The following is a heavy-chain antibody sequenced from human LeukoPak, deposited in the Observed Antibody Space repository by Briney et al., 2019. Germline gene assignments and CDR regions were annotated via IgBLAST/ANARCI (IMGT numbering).Heavy chain of an antibody. D-gene: IGHD2-2*01. CDR2: ISGSGGST. Sequence: PGGSLRLSCAASGFTFSSYAMSWVRQAPGKGLEWVSAISGSGGSTYYADSVKGRFTISRDNSKNTLYLQMNSLRAEDTAVYYCAREDLRVVPAATRLLDYWGQGTLVTVSS. CDR3: AREDLRVVPAATRLLDY. CDR1: GFTFSSYA. J-gene: IGHJ4*02. V-gene: IGHV3-23*01.